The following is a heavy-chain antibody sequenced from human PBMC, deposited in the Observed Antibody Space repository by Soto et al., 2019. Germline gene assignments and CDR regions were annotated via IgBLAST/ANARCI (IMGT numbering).Heavy chain of an antibody. D-gene: IGHD3-10*01. CDR3: ARGGITMVRGVTFWFDP. CDR2: INHSGGT. J-gene: IGHJ5*02. CDR1: GGSFSGYC. Sequence: SETLSLTCAVYGGSFSGYCWSWIRQPPGKGLEWIGEINHSGGTNYNPSLKSRVTISVDTSKNQFSLKLSSVTAADTAVYYCARGGITMVRGVTFWFDPWGQGTLVTVSS. V-gene: IGHV4-34*01.